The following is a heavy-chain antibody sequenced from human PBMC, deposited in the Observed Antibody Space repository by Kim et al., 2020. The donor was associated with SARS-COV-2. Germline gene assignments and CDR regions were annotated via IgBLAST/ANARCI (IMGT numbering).Heavy chain of an antibody. J-gene: IGHJ5*02. D-gene: IGHD6-13*01. CDR3: AREGIIAAAGVWFDP. V-gene: IGHV5-10-1*01. CDR2: IDPSDSYT. Sequence: GESLKISCKGSGYSFTSYWISWVRQMPGKGLEWMGRIDPSDSYTNYSPSFQGHVTISADKSISTAYLQWSSLKASDTAMYYCAREGIIAAAGVWFDPWGQGTLVTVSS. CDR1: GYSFTSYW.